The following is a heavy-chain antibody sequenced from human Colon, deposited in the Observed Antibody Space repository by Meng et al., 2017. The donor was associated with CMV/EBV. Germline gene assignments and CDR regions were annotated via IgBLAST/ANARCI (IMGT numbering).Heavy chain of an antibody. Sequence: SETLSITCTVSGGSISSSSYYWGWIRQPPGKGLEWIGSIYYSGSTYYNPSLKSRVTISVDTSKNQFSLKLSSVTAADTAVYYCARGVVPAAIGAYYFDYWGQGTLVTVSS. J-gene: IGHJ4*02. CDR3: ARGVVPAAIGAYYFDY. CDR2: IYYSGST. CDR1: GGSISSSSYY. V-gene: IGHV4-39*07. D-gene: IGHD2-2*01.